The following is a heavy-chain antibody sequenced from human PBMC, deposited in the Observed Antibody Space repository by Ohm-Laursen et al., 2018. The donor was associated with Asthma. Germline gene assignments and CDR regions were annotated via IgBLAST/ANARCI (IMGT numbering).Heavy chain of an antibody. J-gene: IGHJ5*02. Sequence: SLRLSCAAIGFTFSSYGMHWVRQAPGKGLEWVAVISDDGTQKYYGESVKGRFTISRDNSKSTMFLDMTSLRSEDTGLYFCAKDEGRVKNWFDPWGPGTRVNVSS. V-gene: IGHV3-30*18. CDR3: AKDEGRVKNWFDP. CDR1: GFTFSSYG. CDR2: ISDDGTQK. D-gene: IGHD2/OR15-2a*01.